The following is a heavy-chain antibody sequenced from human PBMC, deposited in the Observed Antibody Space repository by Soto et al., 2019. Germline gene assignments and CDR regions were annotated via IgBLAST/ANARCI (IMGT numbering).Heavy chain of an antibody. CDR3: ANKKFLTVTSPFDS. J-gene: IGHJ4*02. CDR1: GFTFSSYA. Sequence: EVQLFESGGGLVQPGWSLRLSCADSGFTFSSYAMSWVRQAPGKGLEWVSAISGSGGSTYYADSVKGRFTISRDNSKNTLYLQMNSLRAEDTAVEYWANKKFLTVTSPFDSWGQGPLVTVSS. V-gene: IGHV3-23*01. D-gene: IGHD4-17*01. CDR2: ISGSGGST.